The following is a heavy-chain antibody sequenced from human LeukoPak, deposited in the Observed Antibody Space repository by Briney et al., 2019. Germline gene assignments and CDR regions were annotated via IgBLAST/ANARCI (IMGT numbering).Heavy chain of an antibody. V-gene: IGHV5-51*01. CDR1: GYSFTSYW. J-gene: IGHJ3*02. CDR2: IHPGDSDT. Sequence: HGESLKISCKGSGYSFTSYWIGWVRQMPGKGLEWMGIIHPGDSDTRYSPSFQGQVTISADKSISTAYLRWSSLKASDTAMNYCARLVGPTAFDIWGQGTMVTVSS. D-gene: IGHD1-26*01. CDR3: ARLVGPTAFDI.